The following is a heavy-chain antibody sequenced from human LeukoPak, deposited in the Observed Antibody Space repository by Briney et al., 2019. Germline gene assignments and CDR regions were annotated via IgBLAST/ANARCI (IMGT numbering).Heavy chain of an antibody. CDR1: GGSMSNYY. Sequence: TSETLSLTCTVSGGSMSNYYWYWIRQPAGMGLEWIGRIHTSGSTNYNSSLKSRVIISVDTSKNQFSLKLSSVTAADTAVYYCARDCSSAGCYSPSLDVWGQGTTVTVSS. D-gene: IGHD2-2*01. J-gene: IGHJ6*02. CDR2: IHTSGST. V-gene: IGHV4-4*07. CDR3: ARDCSSAGCYSPSLDV.